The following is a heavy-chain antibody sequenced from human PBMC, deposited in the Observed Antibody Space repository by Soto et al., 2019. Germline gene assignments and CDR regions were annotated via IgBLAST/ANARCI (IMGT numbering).Heavy chain of an antibody. CDR1: GYTFTGYY. CDR2: INPNSGGT. V-gene: IGHV1-2*02. J-gene: IGHJ3*02. CDR3: ARGLLRYFDWLSDAFDI. D-gene: IGHD3-9*01. Sequence: ASVKVSCKASGYTFTGYYMHWVRQAPGRGREWMGWINPNSGGTNYAQKFQGRVTMTRDTSISTAYMELSRLRSDDTAVYYCARGLLRYFDWLSDAFDIWGQGXMVTV.